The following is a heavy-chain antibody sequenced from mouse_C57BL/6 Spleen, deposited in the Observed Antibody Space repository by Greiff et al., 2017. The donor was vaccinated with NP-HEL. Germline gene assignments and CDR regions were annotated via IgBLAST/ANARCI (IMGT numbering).Heavy chain of an antibody. CDR1: GYTFTSYW. CDR2: IDPSDSYT. V-gene: IGHV1-69*01. D-gene: IGHD1-1*01. Sequence: QVQLQQPGAELVMPGASVKLSCKASGYTFTSYWMHWVKQRPGQGLEWIGEIDPSDSYTNYNQKFKGKSTLTVDKSSSTAYMQLSSLTSEDSAVYYCARLITTVVGYYFDYWGQGATLTVSS. J-gene: IGHJ2*01. CDR3: ARLITTVVGYYFDY.